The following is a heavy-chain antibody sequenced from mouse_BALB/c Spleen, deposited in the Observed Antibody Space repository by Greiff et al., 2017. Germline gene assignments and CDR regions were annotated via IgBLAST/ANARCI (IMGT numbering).Heavy chain of an antibody. CDR3: ARGFYYGNYADAMDY. D-gene: IGHD2-1*01. Sequence: VKLVESGPGLVAPSQSLSITCTVSGFSLTGYGVNWVRQPPGKGLEWLGMIWGDGSTDYNSALKSRLSISKDNSKSQVFLKMNSLQTDDTARYYCARGFYYGNYADAMDYWGQGTSVTVSS. CDR2: IWGDGST. V-gene: IGHV2-6-7*01. CDR1: GFSLTGYG. J-gene: IGHJ4*01.